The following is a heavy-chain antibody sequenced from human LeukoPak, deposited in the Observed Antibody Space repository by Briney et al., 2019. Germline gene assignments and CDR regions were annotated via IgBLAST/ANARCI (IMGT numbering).Heavy chain of an antibody. V-gene: IGHV4-59*01. D-gene: IGHD3-10*01. CDR2: IYYSGST. CDR3: ARGTWSYGSGSSYFDY. Sequence: SETLSLTCTVSGGSISSYYWSWIRQPPGKGLEWIGYIYYSGSTDYNPSLKSRVTISVDTSKNQFSLKLSSVTAADTAVYYCARGTWSYGSGSSYFDYWGQGTLVTVSS. J-gene: IGHJ4*02. CDR1: GGSISSYY.